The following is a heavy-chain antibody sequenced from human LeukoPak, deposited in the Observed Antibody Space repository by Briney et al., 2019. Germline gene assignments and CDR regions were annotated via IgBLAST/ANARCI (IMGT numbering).Heavy chain of an antibody. CDR3: ARAPTPYFTYYMDV. Sequence: GGSLRLSCAASGFTFSTYWMSWVRQAPGKGLEWISYIGSSGSAGGNIYYAVSVKGRFTVSRDNAKDSLFLQMNSLQDADTAVYYCARAPTPYFTYYMDVWGKGTTVTVSS. V-gene: IGHV3-48*02. D-gene: IGHD2-21*01. CDR2: IGSSGSAGGNI. J-gene: IGHJ6*03. CDR1: GFTFSTYW.